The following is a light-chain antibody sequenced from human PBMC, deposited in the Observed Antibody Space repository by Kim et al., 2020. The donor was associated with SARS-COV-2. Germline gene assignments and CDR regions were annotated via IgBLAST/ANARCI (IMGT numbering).Light chain of an antibody. Sequence: VSVGDRVTITCRASQSISSYLNWYQQKPVKAPKLLIYAASSLQSGVPSRFSCSGSGTDFTLTISSLQPEDFATYYCQQSYSTPSTFGGGTKVDIK. CDR3: QQSYSTPST. CDR1: QSISSY. V-gene: IGKV1-39*01. CDR2: AAS. J-gene: IGKJ4*01.